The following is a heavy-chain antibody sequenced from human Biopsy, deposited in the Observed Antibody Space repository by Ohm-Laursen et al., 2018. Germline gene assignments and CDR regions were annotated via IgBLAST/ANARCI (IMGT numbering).Heavy chain of an antibody. D-gene: IGHD3-22*01. Sequence: SLRLSCAASGFRFANTGMHWVRQGPVKGLEWVAGISWSSDSITYAKSVTGRFTISRDNGENSLYLQMNSLRPEDTALYYCTKNTQWEGSGYLDAFHIWGHGAMVTVSS. CDR3: TKNTQWEGSGYLDAFHI. CDR2: ISWSSDSI. CDR1: GFRFANTG. V-gene: IGHV3-9*01. J-gene: IGHJ3*02.